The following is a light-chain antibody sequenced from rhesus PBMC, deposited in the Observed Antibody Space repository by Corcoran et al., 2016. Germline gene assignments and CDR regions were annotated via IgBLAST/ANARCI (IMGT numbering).Light chain of an antibody. CDR3: QHCYGTPLT. CDR2: NAS. J-gene: IGKJ3*01. Sequence: DIQMTQSPSSLSASVGDRVTIICRASENVNKYLNWYQQKPGKAPKLLNNNASTLQSWVPSRFSGSGSGTDYTFTIISLQPEAFATYSCQHCYGTPLTFGPGTKLDVK. V-gene: IGKV1-74*01. CDR1: ENVNKY.